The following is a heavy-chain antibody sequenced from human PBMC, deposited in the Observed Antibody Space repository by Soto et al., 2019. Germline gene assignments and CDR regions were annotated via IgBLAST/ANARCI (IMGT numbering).Heavy chain of an antibody. CDR1: GGTFSSYA. V-gene: IGHV1-69*13. CDR2: IIPIFGTA. D-gene: IGHD6-6*01. J-gene: IGHJ4*02. Sequence: SVKRSCKASGGTFSSYAISWVRQAPGQGLEWMGGIIPIFGTANYAQKFQGRVTITADESTSTAYMELSSLRSEDTAVYYCARGSQLVPMYFDYWGQGTLVTVSS. CDR3: ARGSQLVPMYFDY.